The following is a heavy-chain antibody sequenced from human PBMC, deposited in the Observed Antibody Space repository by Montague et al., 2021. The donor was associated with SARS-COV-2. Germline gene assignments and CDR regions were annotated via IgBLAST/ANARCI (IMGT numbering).Heavy chain of an antibody. Sequence: SETLSLTCAVYGGSFSDYHWTWIRQSPGGGLEWIGQINYGGRTKYNPSLKSRVTISIVTSKNQFSLQLTSVTAADTAVYYCARGAPGYWGQGTLVTVSS. J-gene: IGHJ4*02. V-gene: IGHV4-34*01. CDR2: INYGGRT. CDR1: GGSFSDYH. D-gene: IGHD1-1*01. CDR3: ARGAPGY.